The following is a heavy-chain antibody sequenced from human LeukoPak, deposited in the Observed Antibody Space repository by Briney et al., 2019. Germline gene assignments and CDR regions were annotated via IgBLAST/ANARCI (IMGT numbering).Heavy chain of an antibody. CDR1: GFTFSSYW. V-gene: IGHV3-7*01. J-gene: IGHJ4*02. D-gene: IGHD6-13*01. Sequence: TGGSLRLSCAASGFTFSSYWMSWVRQAPGKGLEWVANIKQDGSEKYYVDSVKGRFTISRDNAKNSLYLQMNSLRAEDTAVYYCARYPGQQLVGKYFDYWGQGTLVTVSS. CDR3: ARYPGQQLVGKYFDY. CDR2: IKQDGSEK.